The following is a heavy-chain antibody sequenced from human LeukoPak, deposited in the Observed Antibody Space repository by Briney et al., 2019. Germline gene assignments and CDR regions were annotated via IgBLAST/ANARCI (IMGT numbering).Heavy chain of an antibody. V-gene: IGHV4-59*01. CDR2: ILYSGTTT. CDR3: ARVGDWNDLVY. Sequence: TSETLSLTCTVSGGSISPYYWSWLRQTPGKGLEWIGYILYSGTTTNYNPSLKSRVTISADTSKNQFSLKLSSVTAADTAVYYCARVGDWNDLVYWGQGTLVTVSS. CDR1: GGSISPYY. D-gene: IGHD1-1*01. J-gene: IGHJ4*02.